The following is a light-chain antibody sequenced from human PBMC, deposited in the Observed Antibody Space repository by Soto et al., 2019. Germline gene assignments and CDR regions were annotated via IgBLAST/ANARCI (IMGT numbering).Light chain of an antibody. CDR1: SSNVGSYNL. Sequence: QSALTQPASVSGSPGQSITISCTGTSSNVGSYNLVSWYQQHPNKSPKLMIYEGSKRPSGVSDRFSGSKSGNTASLTISGLQAEDDADYYCCSFAGSSSYVFGSGTKVTVL. CDR3: CSFAGSSSYV. J-gene: IGLJ1*01. CDR2: EGS. V-gene: IGLV2-23*01.